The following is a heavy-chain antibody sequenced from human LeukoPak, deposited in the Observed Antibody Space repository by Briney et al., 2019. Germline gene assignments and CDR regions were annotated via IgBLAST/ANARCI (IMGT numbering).Heavy chain of an antibody. V-gene: IGHV3-23*01. CDR1: GFTFTSYA. Sequence: PGGSLRLSCAASGFTFTSYAMSWVRQAPGKGLEWVSDISGSGGSTYYADSVKGRFTISRDNSKNTLYLQMNSLRAEDTAVYYCARSPSLTGIWGQGTMVTVSS. CDR2: ISGSGGST. D-gene: IGHD3-9*01. J-gene: IGHJ3*02. CDR3: ARSPSLTGI.